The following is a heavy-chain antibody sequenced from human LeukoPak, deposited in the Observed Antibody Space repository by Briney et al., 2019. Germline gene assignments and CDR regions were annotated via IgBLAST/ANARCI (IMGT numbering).Heavy chain of an antibody. V-gene: IGHV1-46*01. D-gene: IGHD3-10*01. Sequence: ASVKVSCKASGYTFTNYYMHWVRQAPGQGLEWMGMINPSGGSTTYAQKFQGRVTMTRDTSTSSVYMELTILRSEDTAVYYCAREGTFGSPRNWFDPWGQGTLVTVSS. CDR3: AREGTFGSPRNWFDP. J-gene: IGHJ5*02. CDR2: INPSGGST. CDR1: GYTFTNYY.